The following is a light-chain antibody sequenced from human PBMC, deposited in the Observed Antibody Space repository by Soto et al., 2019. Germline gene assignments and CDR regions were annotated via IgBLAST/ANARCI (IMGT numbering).Light chain of an antibody. J-gene: IGKJ1*01. CDR2: DTS. Sequence: EIELTQSPGTLSLSPGERATLSCRASQSVSSNYLAWYQQKPGQAPRLLIYDTSSRASDIPDRFSGSGSGTDFTLTISRLEPEDFAVYFCQQYGSSPTFGQGTKVDIK. CDR3: QQYGSSPT. V-gene: IGKV3-20*01. CDR1: QSVSSNY.